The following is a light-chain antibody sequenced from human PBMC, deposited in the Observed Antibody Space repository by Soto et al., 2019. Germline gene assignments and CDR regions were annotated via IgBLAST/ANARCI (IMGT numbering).Light chain of an antibody. J-gene: IGLJ2*01. CDR3: QTWGTGIHVV. V-gene: IGLV4-69*01. CDR2: LDSDGSH. Sequence: QLVLTQSPSASASLGASVKLTCTLSSGHSSYAIAWHQQQPEKGPRYLMKLDSDGSHTKGDAIPDRFSGSSSGAERYLTISSLQSEDAADYYCQTWGTGIHVVFGGGTQLTVL. CDR1: SGHSSYA.